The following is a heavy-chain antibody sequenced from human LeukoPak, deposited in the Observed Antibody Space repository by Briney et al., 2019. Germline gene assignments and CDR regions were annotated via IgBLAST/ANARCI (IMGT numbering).Heavy chain of an antibody. CDR2: INHSGST. D-gene: IGHD1-26*01. V-gene: IGHV4-34*01. CDR1: GGSFSGYY. Sequence: SETLSLTCAVYGGSFSGYYWSWIRQPPGKGLEWIGEINHSGSTNYNPSLKSRVTISVDTSKNQFSLKLSSVTAADTAVYYCARDFNGIVGATTPRLLVYFDYWGQGTLVTVSS. CDR3: ARDFNGIVGATTPRLLVYFDY. J-gene: IGHJ4*02.